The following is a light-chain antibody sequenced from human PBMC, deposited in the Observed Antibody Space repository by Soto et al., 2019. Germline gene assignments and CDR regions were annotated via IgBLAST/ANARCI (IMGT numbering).Light chain of an antibody. CDR2: IAS. J-gene: IGKJ5*01. V-gene: IGKV1-39*01. CDR1: QSISRH. Sequence: DIQVTQSPSSLSASVGDRVTITCRASQSISRHLNWYQQKPGKAPKLLINIASSLQSGVPSRSSGSGSGTDFTLTISNVQPEDFATYYCQQTYSTPQPFGQGTRLEIK. CDR3: QQTYSTPQP.